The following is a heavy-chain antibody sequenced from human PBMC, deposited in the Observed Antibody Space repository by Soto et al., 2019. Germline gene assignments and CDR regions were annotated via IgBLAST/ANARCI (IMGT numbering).Heavy chain of an antibody. Sequence: GGSLRLSCAASRFTFSNYWMSWVRQAPGKGLEWVSGIRRNRGSIGYADSVKGRFTISRDNAKNSLYLQMNSLRAEDTALYYCAKDIVAAAPYYYYMDVWGKGTTVTVSS. J-gene: IGHJ6*03. CDR2: IRRNRGSI. CDR1: RFTFSNYW. D-gene: IGHD5-12*01. V-gene: IGHV3-9*01. CDR3: AKDIVAAAPYYYYMDV.